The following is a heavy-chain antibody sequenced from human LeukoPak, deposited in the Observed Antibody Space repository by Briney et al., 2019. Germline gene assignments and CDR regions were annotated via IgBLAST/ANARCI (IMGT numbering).Heavy chain of an antibody. CDR2: ISDGGSTT. CDR1: GFTFSSYW. Sequence: GGSLRLSCAASGFTFSSYWMHWVRQAPGKGLVWVSRISDGGSTTTYADSVKGRFTISRDNSKNTLYLQMNSLRAEDTAVYYCARDRDSRGYYYPYWGQGTLVTVSS. CDR3: ARDRDSRGYYYPY. J-gene: IGHJ4*02. D-gene: IGHD3-22*01. V-gene: IGHV3-74*01.